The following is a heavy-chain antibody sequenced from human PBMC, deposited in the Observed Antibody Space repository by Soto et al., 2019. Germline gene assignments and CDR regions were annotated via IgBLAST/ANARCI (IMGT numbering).Heavy chain of an antibody. CDR1: GFTSSTYW. J-gene: IGHJ3*02. D-gene: IGHD1-26*01. CDR3: ARGGRRSGSYADAFDI. CDR2: IKQDGSEK. Sequence: EVQLVESGGGLVQPGGSLRLSCAASGFTSSTYWMSWVRQAPGKGLEWVANIKQDGSEKYYVDSVKGRFTISRDNAKNSLYLQMNSLRAEGTAVYYCARGGRRSGSYADAFDIWGQGTMVTVSS. V-gene: IGHV3-7*03.